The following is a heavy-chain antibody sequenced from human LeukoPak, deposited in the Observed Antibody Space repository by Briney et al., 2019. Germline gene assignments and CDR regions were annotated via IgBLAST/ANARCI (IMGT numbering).Heavy chain of an antibody. D-gene: IGHD2-2*02. J-gene: IGHJ4*02. CDR3: ARDWGSYSSSTSCYTRLKYYFDY. CDR2: IKQDGSEK. V-gene: IGHV3-7*01. Sequence: PGGSLRLSCAVSGFSFSSYWMSWVRQAPGKRLEWVANIKQDGSEKYYVDSVKGRFTISRDNAKNSLYLQMNSLRAEDTAVYYCARDWGSYSSSTSCYTRLKYYFDYWGQGTLVTVSS. CDR1: GFSFSSYW.